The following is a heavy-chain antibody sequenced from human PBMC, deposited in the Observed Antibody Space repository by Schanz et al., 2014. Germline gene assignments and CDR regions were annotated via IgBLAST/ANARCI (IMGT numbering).Heavy chain of an antibody. CDR1: GYTLSAYY. Sequence: QVQLVQSGGEVKTPGASVKVSCKASGYTLSAYYIHWIRQAPGQGLEWMGWIDPNSGGTNYAQKFQGRVTLTSDASLTTVYMEVHSLTSDDTAVFFCARDQTGTTNWFDPWGQGTLVTVS. CDR2: IDPNSGGT. V-gene: IGHV1-2*02. D-gene: IGHD1-7*01. CDR3: ARDQTGTTNWFDP. J-gene: IGHJ5*02.